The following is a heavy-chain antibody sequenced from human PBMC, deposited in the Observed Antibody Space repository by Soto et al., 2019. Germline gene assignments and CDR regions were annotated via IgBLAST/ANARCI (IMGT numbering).Heavy chain of an antibody. Sequence: GGSLRLSCAASGFTFSNAWMNWVRQAPGKGLEWVGRIKSKTDGGTTDYAAPVKGRFTISRDDSKNTLYLQMNSLKTEDTVVYYCTTDQGWPANAFDIWGQGTMVNVSS. D-gene: IGHD2-15*01. CDR1: GFTFSNAW. CDR3: TTDQGWPANAFDI. J-gene: IGHJ3*02. V-gene: IGHV3-15*07. CDR2: IKSKTDGGTT.